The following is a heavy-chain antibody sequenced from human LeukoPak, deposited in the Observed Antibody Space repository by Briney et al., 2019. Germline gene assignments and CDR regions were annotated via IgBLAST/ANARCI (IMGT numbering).Heavy chain of an antibody. V-gene: IGHV1-18*01. CDR3: ARDRRFLEWTYIDY. J-gene: IGHJ4*02. CDR1: GYTFTSYG. CDR2: ISPYNGNT. D-gene: IGHD3-3*01. Sequence: ASVKVSCKASGYTFTSYGISWVRQAPGQGLEWMGWISPYNGNTNYAQKLQGRVTMTTDTSTSTAYMELRSLRSDDTAVYYCARDRRFLEWTYIDYWGQGTLVTVSS.